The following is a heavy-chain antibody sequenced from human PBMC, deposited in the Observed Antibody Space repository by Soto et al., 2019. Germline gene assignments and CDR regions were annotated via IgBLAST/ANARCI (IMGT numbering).Heavy chain of an antibody. V-gene: IGHV4-34*01. D-gene: IGHD4-17*01. CDR3: ARLGYGDSRVGRDY. Sequence: QVQLQQWGAGLLKPSETLSLTCAVYGGSFSGYYWSWIRQPPGKGLEWIGEINHSGSTNYNPSLKSRLTISVDTSKNQFSLKLSSVTAADTAVYYCARLGYGDSRVGRDYWGQGTLVTVSS. J-gene: IGHJ4*02. CDR1: GGSFSGYY. CDR2: INHSGST.